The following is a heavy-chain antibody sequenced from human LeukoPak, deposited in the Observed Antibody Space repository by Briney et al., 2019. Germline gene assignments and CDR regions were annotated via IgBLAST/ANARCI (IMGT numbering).Heavy chain of an antibody. CDR1: GFTFTAYY. CDR2: IIPIFGTA. Sequence: SVKVSCKTSGFTFTAYYVHWVRQAPGQGLEWMGRIIPIFGTANYAQKFQGRVTITTDESTSTAYTELSSLRSEDTAVYYCARADLNSYGLPLFDYWGQGTLVTVSS. D-gene: IGHD5-18*01. J-gene: IGHJ4*02. V-gene: IGHV1-69*05. CDR3: ARADLNSYGLPLFDY.